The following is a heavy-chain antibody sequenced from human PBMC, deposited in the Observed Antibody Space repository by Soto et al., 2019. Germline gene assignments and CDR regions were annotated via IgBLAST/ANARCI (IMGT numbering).Heavy chain of an antibody. V-gene: IGHV1-8*01. Sequence: ASVKVSCKASGYTFTSYDINWVRQATGQGLEWMGWMNPNSGNTGYAQKFQGRVTMTRNTSISTAYMELSSLRSEDTAVYYCARGGRAKNPGYYYDSSGYYLAPNYWGQGTLGTSPQ. CDR3: ARGGRAKNPGYYYDSSGYYLAPNY. CDR2: MNPNSGNT. D-gene: IGHD3-22*01. J-gene: IGHJ4*02. CDR1: GYTFTSYD.